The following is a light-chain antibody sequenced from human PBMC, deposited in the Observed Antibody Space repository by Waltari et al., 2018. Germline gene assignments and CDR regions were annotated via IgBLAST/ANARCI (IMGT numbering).Light chain of an antibody. CDR3: QVWDANTDPGV. CDR2: YDR. J-gene: IGLJ1*01. V-gene: IGLV3-21*01. Sequence: SYVLTQPPSVSVAPGDTARITCGGNNIESKSVHWYRPRPGQAPVLVISYDRDRPSGIPGRFSGSNAGNTATLTISRVEAGDEADYYCQVWDANTDPGVFGTGTEVTVL. CDR1: NIESKS.